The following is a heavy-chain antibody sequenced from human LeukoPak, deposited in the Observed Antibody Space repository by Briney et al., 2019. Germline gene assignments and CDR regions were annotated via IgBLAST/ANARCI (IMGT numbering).Heavy chain of an antibody. CDR2: INHSGST. J-gene: IGHJ5*02. CDR3: ASLYGGLVVPAARGWFDP. D-gene: IGHD2-2*01. V-gene: IGHV4-34*01. Sequence: SETLSLTCAVYGGSFSGYYWSWIRQPPGKGLEWIGEINHSGSTNYNPSLKSRVTISVDTSKNQFSLKLSSVTAADTAVYYCASLYGGLVVPAARGWFDPWGQGTLVTVSS. CDR1: GGSFSGYY.